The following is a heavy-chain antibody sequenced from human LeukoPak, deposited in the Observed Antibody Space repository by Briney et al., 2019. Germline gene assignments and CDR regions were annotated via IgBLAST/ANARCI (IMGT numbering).Heavy chain of an antibody. Sequence: SGGSLSLSCAASGFTFSSYWMHWVRQAPGKGLVWVSRINSDGSSISYADSVKGRFTISRDNAKNTLYLQMNSLRAEDTAVYYCASSFWSGYYDFWGQGTLVTVSS. J-gene: IGHJ4*02. CDR1: GFTFSSYW. CDR2: INSDGSSI. V-gene: IGHV3-74*01. D-gene: IGHD3-3*01. CDR3: ASSFWSGYYDF.